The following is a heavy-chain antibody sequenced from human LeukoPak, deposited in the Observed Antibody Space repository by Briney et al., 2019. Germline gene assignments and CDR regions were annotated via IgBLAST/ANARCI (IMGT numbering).Heavy chain of an antibody. Sequence: NPSETLFLTCTVSGGSISSSSYYWGWIRQPPGKGLEWIGSIYYSGSTYYNPSLKSPVTISVDTSKNQFSLKLSSVTAADTAVYYCARDVPNYDILTGTHYFDYWGQGTLVTVSS. CDR2: IYYSGST. J-gene: IGHJ4*02. D-gene: IGHD3-9*01. V-gene: IGHV4-39*07. CDR3: ARDVPNYDILTGTHYFDY. CDR1: GGSISSSSYY.